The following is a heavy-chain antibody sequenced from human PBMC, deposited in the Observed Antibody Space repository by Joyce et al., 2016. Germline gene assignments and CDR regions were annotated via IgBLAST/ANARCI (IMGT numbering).Heavy chain of an antibody. Sequence: QVQLQESGPGLVKPSQTLSLTCSVSGGSISSGDYYWSWIRQPPGKGLEWIGYSYYTGSTDYNLSLKSRRTMSVDTSKNQFSLKLSSVTAADTAGYYCARVTWFGDKGFDYWGQGTLVTVSS. CDR1: GGSISSGDYY. V-gene: IGHV4-30-4*01. CDR3: ARVTWFGDKGFDY. CDR2: SYYTGST. J-gene: IGHJ4*02. D-gene: IGHD3-10*01.